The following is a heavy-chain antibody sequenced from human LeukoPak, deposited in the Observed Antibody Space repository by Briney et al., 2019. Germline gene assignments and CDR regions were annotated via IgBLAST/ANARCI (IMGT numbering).Heavy chain of an antibody. D-gene: IGHD3-22*01. J-gene: IGHJ5*02. V-gene: IGHV3-30*03. Sequence: GGSLRLSCAASGFTFSAFWMHWVRQAPGKGLEWVAVISYDGSNKYYADSVKGRFTISRDNSKNTLYLQMNSLRAEDTAVYYCAREYYYDSSGYYFDWFDPWGQGTLVTVSS. CDR1: GFTFSAFW. CDR2: ISYDGSNK. CDR3: AREYYYDSSGYYFDWFDP.